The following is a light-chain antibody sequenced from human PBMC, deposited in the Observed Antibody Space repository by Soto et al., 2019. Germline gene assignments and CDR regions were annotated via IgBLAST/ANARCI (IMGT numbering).Light chain of an antibody. J-gene: IGKJ1*01. CDR2: DAS. V-gene: IGKV3-20*01. CDR1: QSVSSGY. CDR3: QQYGGSPRT. Sequence: DIVFTQSPCTLSLSPGERGTLSCRASQSVSSGYLAWYQQKPGQAPRLLIYDASSRATGIPDRFSGSGSGTDFTLTISRLEPEDFAVYYCQQYGGSPRTFGQGTKVDIK.